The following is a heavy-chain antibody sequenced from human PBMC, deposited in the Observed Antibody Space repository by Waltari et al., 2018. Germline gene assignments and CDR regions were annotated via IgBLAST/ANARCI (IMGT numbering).Heavy chain of an antibody. D-gene: IGHD1-1*01. CDR2: IFHNGNI. CDR3: ARRGTAGSWFFDF. CDR1: GGSIGSYNW. V-gene: IGHV4-4*02. J-gene: IGHJ2*01. Sequence: QVVLDESGPGLVKPSGTLSLTCAVSGGSIGSYNWWSWIRQTPGKGLEWIGEIFHNGNINYHPSLKSRLTISVDTSRRLFSLRLASVTVADTAVYYCARRGTAGSWFFDFWGRGTLVAVSS.